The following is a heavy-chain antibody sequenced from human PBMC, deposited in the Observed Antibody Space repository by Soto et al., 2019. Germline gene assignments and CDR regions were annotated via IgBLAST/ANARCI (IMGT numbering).Heavy chain of an antibody. CDR2: IWYDGSNK. Sequence: XVSLRLSCAASGFTFSSYGMHWVRQAPGKGLEWVAVIWYDGSNKYYADSVKGRFTISRDNSKNTLYLQMNSLRAEDTAVYYCAALSGSSGYYHDYYYGMDVWGQGTTVTVSS. J-gene: IGHJ6*02. V-gene: IGHV3-33*01. CDR3: AALSGSSGYYHDYYYGMDV. CDR1: GFTFSSYG. D-gene: IGHD3-22*01.